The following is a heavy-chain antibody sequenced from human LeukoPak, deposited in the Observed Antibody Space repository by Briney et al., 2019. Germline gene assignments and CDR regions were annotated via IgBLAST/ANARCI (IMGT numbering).Heavy chain of an antibody. CDR3: ARRTRVGNTGVYFDY. Sequence: SETLSLTCTVSGGXISNYYCSWIRQPPGTGLEWIGPISYSGSTYYNPSLKSRVTISVDTSKNQFSLKLSSVTAADKAVYYCARRTRVGNTGVYFDYWGQGTLVTVSS. J-gene: IGHJ4*02. V-gene: IGHV4-59*05. CDR2: ISYSGST. CDR1: GGXISNYY. D-gene: IGHD4-23*01.